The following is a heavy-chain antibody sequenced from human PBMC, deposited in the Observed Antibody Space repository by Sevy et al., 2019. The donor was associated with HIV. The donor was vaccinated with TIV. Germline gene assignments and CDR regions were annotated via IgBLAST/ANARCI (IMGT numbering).Heavy chain of an antibody. CDR2: INHSGST. CDR3: ARAPPVVVVPGAPSWFDP. Sequence: SETLSLTCAVYGGSFSGYYWNWIRQSPGKGLEWIGEINHSGSTHYNPSLKSRVTISVDTSKNQFSLGLNSVTAADTAGYYCARAPPVVVVPGAPSWFDPWGQGTLVTVSS. J-gene: IGHJ5*02. V-gene: IGHV4-34*01. CDR1: GGSFSGYY. D-gene: IGHD2-2*01.